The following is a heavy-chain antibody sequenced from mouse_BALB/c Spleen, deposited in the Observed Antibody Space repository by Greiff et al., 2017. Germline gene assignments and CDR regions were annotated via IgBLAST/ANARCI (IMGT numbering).Heavy chain of an antibody. CDR1: GFTFSSFG. V-gene: IGHV5-17*02. D-gene: IGHD2-4*01. CDR2: ISSGSSTI. Sequence: EVQVVESGGGLVQPGGSRKLSCAASGFTFSSFGMHWVRQAPEKGLEWVAYISSGSSTIYYADTVKGRFTISRDNPKNTLFLQMTSLRSEDTAMYYCAREDYAWFAYWGQGTLVTVSA. CDR3: AREDYAWFAY. J-gene: IGHJ3*01.